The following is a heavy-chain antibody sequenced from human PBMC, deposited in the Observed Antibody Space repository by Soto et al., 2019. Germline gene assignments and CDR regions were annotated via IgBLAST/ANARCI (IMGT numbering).Heavy chain of an antibody. CDR2: ISAYNANT. D-gene: IGHD1-26*01. CDR3: ARDRLGATGDY. Sequence: ASVKVSGKASGYTFTIYGISCVLQAPGQGLDWMGWISAYNANTNYAQKLQGRVTMTTDTSTSTSYMELRSLRSDDTAVYFCARDRLGATGDYWGQGTLVTVSS. J-gene: IGHJ4*02. CDR1: GYTFTIYG. V-gene: IGHV1-18*01.